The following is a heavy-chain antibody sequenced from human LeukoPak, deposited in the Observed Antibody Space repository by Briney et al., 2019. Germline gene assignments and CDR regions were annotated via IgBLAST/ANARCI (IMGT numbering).Heavy chain of an antibody. CDR2: IYTSGST. CDR1: GGSISSGSYY. J-gene: IGHJ4*02. CDR3: VRDYYDSSNYYRYFDY. D-gene: IGHD3-22*01. Sequence: SETLSLTCTVSGGSISSGSYYWSWIRQPAGKGLEWIGRIYTSGSTNYNPSLKSRVTMSVDTSKNQFSLKLSSVTAADTAVYYCVRDYYDSSNYYRYFDYWGQGTLVTVSS. V-gene: IGHV4-61*02.